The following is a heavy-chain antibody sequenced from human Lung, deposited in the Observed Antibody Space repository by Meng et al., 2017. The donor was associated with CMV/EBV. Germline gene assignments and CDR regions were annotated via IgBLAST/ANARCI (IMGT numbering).Heavy chain of an antibody. V-gene: IGHV1-2*02. CDR1: GYTFTGYN. Sequence: ASVKVSXKASGYTFTGYNIHWVRQAPGQGLEWMGWINPNTGDTNYAQKFQGRVTLTGDTSISTAYMELSRLKSDDTAVFFCARLFHTSLGTNYYYGMDVWRQGTTVTVSS. CDR2: INPNTGDT. J-gene: IGHJ6*02. CDR3: ARLFHTSLGTNYYYGMDV. D-gene: IGHD3/OR15-3a*01.